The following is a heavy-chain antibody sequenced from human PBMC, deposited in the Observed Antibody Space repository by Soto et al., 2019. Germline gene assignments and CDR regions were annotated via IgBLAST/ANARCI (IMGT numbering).Heavy chain of an antibody. CDR2: VFHSGIT. D-gene: IGHD1-26*01. Sequence: QVQLQESGPGLVKPSGTLSLTCVVSGDSVISTTWWSWVRQTPGKGLEWIGEVFHSGITNKNPSLDSRVTISVDTSKNQFSLNLTSVTAADTAVYFCARDSVGATLRRARAYFFETWGQGTLVTVSS. CDR3: ARDSVGATLRRARAYFFET. V-gene: IGHV4-4*02. CDR1: GDSVISTTW. J-gene: IGHJ4*02.